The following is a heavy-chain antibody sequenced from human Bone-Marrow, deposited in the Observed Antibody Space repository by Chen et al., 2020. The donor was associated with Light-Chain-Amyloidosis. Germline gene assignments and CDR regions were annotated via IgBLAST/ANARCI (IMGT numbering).Heavy chain of an antibody. CDR1: GFTFSSYA. V-gene: IGHV3-23*01. CDR2: ISGSGGST. Sequence: EVQLLESGGGLVQPGGSLSLSCAASGFTFSSYAMSWVRQAPGKGLEWVSAISGSGGSTYYADSVKGRFTISRDNSKNTLYLQMNSLRAEDTAVYYCAKVLWFGEFLYYYGMDVWGQGTTVTVSS. J-gene: IGHJ6*02. D-gene: IGHD3-10*01. CDR3: AKVLWFGEFLYYYGMDV.